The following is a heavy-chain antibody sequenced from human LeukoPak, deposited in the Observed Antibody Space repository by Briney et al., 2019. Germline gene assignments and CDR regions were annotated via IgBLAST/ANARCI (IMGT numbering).Heavy chain of an antibody. CDR2: ISGYNGNT. V-gene: IGHV1-18*01. D-gene: IGHD2-21*01. CDR1: GYTFTSYG. Sequence: ASVKVSCKASGYTFTSYGISWVRQAPGQGLEWMGWISGYNGNTNYAQKLQGRVTMTTDTSTSTAYMELRSLRSDDTAVYYCARDCGGDCYPTLDNWFDPWGQGTLVTVSS. J-gene: IGHJ5*02. CDR3: ARDCGGDCYPTLDNWFDP.